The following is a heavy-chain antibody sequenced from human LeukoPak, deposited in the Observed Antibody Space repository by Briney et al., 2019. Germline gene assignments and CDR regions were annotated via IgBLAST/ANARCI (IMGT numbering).Heavy chain of an antibody. CDR2: IIPILGIA. CDR1: GGTFSSYA. D-gene: IGHD2-2*01. Sequence: SVKVSCKASGGTFSSYAISWVRQAPGQGLEWMGRIIPILGIANYAQKFQGRVTITADKSTSTAYMELSSLRSEDTAVYYCAREGAPAAMPEPIFDYWGQGTLVTVSS. CDR3: AREGAPAAMPEPIFDY. V-gene: IGHV1-69*04. J-gene: IGHJ4*02.